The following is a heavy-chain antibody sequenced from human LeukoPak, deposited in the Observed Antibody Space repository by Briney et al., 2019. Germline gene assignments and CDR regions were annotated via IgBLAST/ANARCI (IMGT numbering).Heavy chain of an antibody. CDR2: FDPEDGET. J-gene: IGHJ6*02. CDR3: PAARGYSYGCFPRNYYYGMDV. Sequence: ASVKVSCKVSGYTLTELSMHWVRQAPGKGLEWMGGFDPEDGETIYAQKFQGRVTMTEDTSTDTAYMQLSSLRSEDTAVRYCPAARGYSYGCFPRNYYYGMDVWGQGTTVTVSS. CDR1: GYTLTELS. V-gene: IGHV1-24*01. D-gene: IGHD5-18*01.